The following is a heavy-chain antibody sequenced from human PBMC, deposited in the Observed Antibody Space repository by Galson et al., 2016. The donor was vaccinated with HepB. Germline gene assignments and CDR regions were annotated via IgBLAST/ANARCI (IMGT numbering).Heavy chain of an antibody. D-gene: IGHD1-14*01. V-gene: IGHV3-49*03. CDR1: GFTFGDYA. CDR2: IRSKAYGERT. Sequence: SLRLSCAASGFTFGDYAVIWFRQAPGKGLEWVSFIRSKAYGERTMYAASVKGRFTISRDDSKSIAYLQMDSLQTDDTAVYFCTRDVNRRCDYDPWGQGSLVTVSS. CDR3: TRDVNRRCDYDP. J-gene: IGHJ5*02.